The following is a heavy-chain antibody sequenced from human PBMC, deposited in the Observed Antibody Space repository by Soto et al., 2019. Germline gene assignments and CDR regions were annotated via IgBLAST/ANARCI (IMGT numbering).Heavy chain of an antibody. D-gene: IGHD3-10*01. J-gene: IGHJ6*02. CDR1: GGSISSSSYY. V-gene: IGHV4-39*01. CDR2: IYYSGST. Sequence: XETLSLTCTVSGGSISSSSYYWGWIRQPPGKGLEWIGSIYYSGSTYYNPSLKSRVTISVDTSKNQFSLKLSSVTAADTAVYYCARPLWFGEGTMDVWGQGTTVTVSS. CDR3: ARPLWFGEGTMDV.